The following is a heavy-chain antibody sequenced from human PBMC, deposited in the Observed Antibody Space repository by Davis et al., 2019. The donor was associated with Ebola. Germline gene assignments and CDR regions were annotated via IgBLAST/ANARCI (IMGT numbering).Heavy chain of an antibody. Sequence: SVKVSCKASGYTFTSYGISWVRQAPGQGLEWMGWISAYNGNTNYAQKLQGRVTMTTDTSTSTAYMELRSLRSDDTAVYYCARMLGYCSGGSCYTSGWFDPWGQGTLVTVSS. J-gene: IGHJ5*02. CDR1: GYTFTSYG. D-gene: IGHD2-15*01. CDR2: ISAYNGNT. V-gene: IGHV1-18*01. CDR3: ARMLGYCSGGSCYTSGWFDP.